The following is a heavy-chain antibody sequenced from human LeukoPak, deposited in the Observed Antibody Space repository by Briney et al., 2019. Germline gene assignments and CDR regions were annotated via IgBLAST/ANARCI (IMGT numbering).Heavy chain of an antibody. CDR1: GFTFSSYV. V-gene: IGHV3-23*01. CDR3: AKGSKGTYDY. J-gene: IGHJ4*02. CDR2: ILGNGDRT. Sequence: GGALRLSCVASGFTFSSYVMAWVRQAPGKGLEWVSSILGNGDRTYYADSVKGRFTISRDNSKNTLYLQMNSLRAEDTAMHYCAKGSKGTYDYWGQGTLVTVSS.